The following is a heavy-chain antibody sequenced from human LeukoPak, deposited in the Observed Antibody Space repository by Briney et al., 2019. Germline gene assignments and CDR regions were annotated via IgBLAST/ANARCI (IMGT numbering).Heavy chain of an antibody. CDR1: GFTFNIHW. V-gene: IGHV3-7*03. Sequence: GGSLRLSCVASGFTFNIHWMTWVRQAPGKRLEWVATIKPDGNDKFLVDSVKGRFTISRDNAKTSLFLQMNSLRAEDTAMYYCTTSEYWGQGALVTVSS. CDR2: IKPDGNDK. CDR3: TTSEY. J-gene: IGHJ4*02.